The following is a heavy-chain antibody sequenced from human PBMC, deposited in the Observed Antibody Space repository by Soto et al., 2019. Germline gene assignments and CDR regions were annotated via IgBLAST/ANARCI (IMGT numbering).Heavy chain of an antibody. CDR2: ISDDAVNK. CDR1: GFIFSDFG. Sequence: GGSLRLSCAASGFIFSDFGLNWVRQAPGKGLEWVVSISDDAVNKYYVDSVKGRFTISRDNSKNTLYLEMNSLRTDDTAVYFCAKDFVNLAGGFDELDSWGQGTMVSVS. CDR3: AKDFVNLAGGFDELDS. J-gene: IGHJ3*02. D-gene: IGHD3-10*01. V-gene: IGHV3-30*18.